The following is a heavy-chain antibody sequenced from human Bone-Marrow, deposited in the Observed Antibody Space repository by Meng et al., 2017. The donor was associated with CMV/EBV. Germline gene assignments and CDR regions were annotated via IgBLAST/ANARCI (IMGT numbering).Heavy chain of an antibody. V-gene: IGHV3-21*01. CDR3: ARDLNDVVVPAAILGRYYYYGMDV. Sequence: GGSLRLSCAVSGFTFSSYSMNWVRQAPGKGLEWVSSISSSSSYIYYADSVKGRFTISRDNAKNSLYLQMNSLRAEDTAVYYCARDLNDVVVPAAILGRYYYYGMDVWGQGTTVTASS. D-gene: IGHD2-2*02. CDR2: ISSSSSYI. J-gene: IGHJ6*02. CDR1: GFTFSSYS.